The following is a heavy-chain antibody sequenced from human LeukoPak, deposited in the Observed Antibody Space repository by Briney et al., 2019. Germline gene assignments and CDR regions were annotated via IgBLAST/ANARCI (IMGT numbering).Heavy chain of an antibody. CDR3: ARDPSGDSSGYPFDY. CDR1: GYTFTGYY. D-gene: IGHD3-22*01. J-gene: IGHJ4*02. V-gene: IGHV1-2*02. Sequence: ASVKVSCKPSGYTFTGYYMQWVRQAPGQGLEWVGWINPDSGGTTYAQKFQGRVTMTRDTSISTAYMELSRLRSDDTAVYYCARDPSGDSSGYPFDYWGQGTLVIVSS. CDR2: INPDSGGT.